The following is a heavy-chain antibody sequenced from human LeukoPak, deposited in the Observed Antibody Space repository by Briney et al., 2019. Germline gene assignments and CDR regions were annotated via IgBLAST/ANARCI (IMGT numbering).Heavy chain of an antibody. CDR2: INPDGSTT. V-gene: IGHV3-74*01. CDR3: ARVGVGMYHFDH. D-gene: IGHD2-2*01. CDR1: GFTLSTYW. Sequence: GGSLRLSCAASGFTLSTYWLHWVRQAPGKGLVWVSRINPDGSTTTYADSVEGRFTISRDNAKNTLYLQMSSLRAEDTAVYYCARVGVGMYHFDHWGQGTLVTVSS. J-gene: IGHJ4*02.